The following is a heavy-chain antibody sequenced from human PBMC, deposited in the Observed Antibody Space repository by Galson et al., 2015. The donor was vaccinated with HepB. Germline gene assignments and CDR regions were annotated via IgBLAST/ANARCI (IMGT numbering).Heavy chain of an antibody. Sequence: SVKVSCKASGYTFTGYYMHWVRQAPGQGLEWMGWINPNSGGTNYAQKFQGRVTMTRDTSISTAYMELSRLRSDDTAVYYCATSGYERYYYYYYMDVWGKGTTVTVSS. CDR1: GYTFTGYY. CDR3: ATSGYERYYYYYYMDV. J-gene: IGHJ6*03. CDR2: INPNSGGT. V-gene: IGHV1-2*02. D-gene: IGHD5-12*01.